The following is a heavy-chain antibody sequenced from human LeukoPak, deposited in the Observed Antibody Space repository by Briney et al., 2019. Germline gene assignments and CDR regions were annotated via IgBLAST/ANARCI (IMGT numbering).Heavy chain of an antibody. CDR3: ARVGLTGYWGSYNWFDP. J-gene: IGHJ5*02. Sequence: GGSLRLSCAASGFTFSSYWMSWVRQAPGKGLEWVANIKQDGSGKYYVDSVKGRFTISRDNAKNSLYLQMNGLRAEDTAVYYCARVGLTGYWGSYNWFDPWGQGTLVTVSS. CDR1: GFTFSSYW. D-gene: IGHD3-9*01. CDR2: IKQDGSGK. V-gene: IGHV3-7*03.